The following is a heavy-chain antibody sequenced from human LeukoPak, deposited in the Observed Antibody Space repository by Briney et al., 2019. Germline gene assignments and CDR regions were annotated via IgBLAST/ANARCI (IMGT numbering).Heavy chain of an antibody. J-gene: IGHJ3*02. CDR1: GYTFTGYY. CDR2: INPNSGGT. Sequence: ASVKVSCKASGYTFTGYYMHWVRQAPGQGLEWMGWINPNSGGTNYAQKFQGRVTMTRDTSISTAYMELSRLRSDDTAVYYCARDPVAQWELTRAVPSYAFDIWGQGTMVTVSS. V-gene: IGHV1-2*02. D-gene: IGHD1-26*01. CDR3: ARDPVAQWELTRAVPSYAFDI.